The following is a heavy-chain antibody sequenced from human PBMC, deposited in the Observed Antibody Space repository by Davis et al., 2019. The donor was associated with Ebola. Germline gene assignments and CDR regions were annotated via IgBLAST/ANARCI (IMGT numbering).Heavy chain of an antibody. V-gene: IGHV4-39*01. D-gene: IGHD2-2*01. Sequence: PSETLSLTCTVSGDSVSSKSCYWAWIRQTPGKGLEWIGSVYSNVNTYYSPSLTGRVTISVDTSKNQFSLRLTSVTAADTAVYYCARQVVVPVGGEFYYYGMDVWGQGSPVTVSS. J-gene: IGHJ6*02. CDR2: VYSNVNT. CDR1: GDSVSSKSCY. CDR3: ARQVVVPVGGEFYYYGMDV.